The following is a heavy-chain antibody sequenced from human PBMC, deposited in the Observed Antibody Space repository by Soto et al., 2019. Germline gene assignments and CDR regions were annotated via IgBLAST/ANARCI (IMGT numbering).Heavy chain of an antibody. CDR3: TRDLNDRIGYYHHYYNDMKV. J-gene: IGHJ6*01. D-gene: IGHD3-22*01. V-gene: IGHV1-3*01. Sequence: AAVKVSCKASGYTFTSYGLHWVRQAPGPRLEWTGWINAGNGNTKYSEKFQGRVTITRDTSASTAYLELSSLRSEDTQFHKCTRDLNDRIGYYHHYYNDMKVWRQVTT. CDR2: INAGNGNT. CDR1: GYTFTSYG.